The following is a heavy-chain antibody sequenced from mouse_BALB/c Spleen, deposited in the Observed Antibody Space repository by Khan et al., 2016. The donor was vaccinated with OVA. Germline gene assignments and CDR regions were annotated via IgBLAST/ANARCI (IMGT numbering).Heavy chain of an antibody. J-gene: IGHJ3*01. D-gene: IGHD1-3*01. CDR2: ISPFYGDA. CDR1: GYTFTDFA. V-gene: IGHV1S137*01. Sequence: QVRLQQSGAELVRPGVSVKISCKGSGYTFTDFAMHWVKQSHAKSLEWIGVISPFYGDATYNQMFKDKATMTVDKSSSTAYMELVRLTSEDSAIYYCARGSGNSRFAYWGQGTLVTVS. CDR3: ARGSGNSRFAY.